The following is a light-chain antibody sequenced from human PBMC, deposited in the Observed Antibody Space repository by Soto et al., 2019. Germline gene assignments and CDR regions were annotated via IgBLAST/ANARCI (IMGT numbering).Light chain of an antibody. J-gene: IGKJ2*01. CDR3: QQSYSSPYP. CDR2: AVS. CDR1: QSIHRY. Sequence: DIQTTQSPSSLSASVGDRVTITCRASQSIHRYLNWYQQKPGKAPKLLISAVSSLQSGVPSRFSGSGYGTEFTLTISSLQPEDFATYYCQQSYSSPYPFGQGTKVEI. V-gene: IGKV1-39*01.